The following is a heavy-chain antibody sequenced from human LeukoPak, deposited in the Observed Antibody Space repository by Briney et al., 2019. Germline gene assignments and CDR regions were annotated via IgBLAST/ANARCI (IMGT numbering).Heavy chain of an antibody. Sequence: SETLSLTCTVSGGSVGSYYWSWIRQPPGKGLEWIGDIYYSGSTNYNPSLKSRVTISVDTSKNQFSLKLNSVTAADTAVYYCARGVVGATVAVNFDYWGQGTLVTVSS. D-gene: IGHD1-26*01. V-gene: IGHV4-59*02. CDR3: ARGVVGATVAVNFDY. J-gene: IGHJ4*02. CDR1: GGSVGSYY. CDR2: IYYSGST.